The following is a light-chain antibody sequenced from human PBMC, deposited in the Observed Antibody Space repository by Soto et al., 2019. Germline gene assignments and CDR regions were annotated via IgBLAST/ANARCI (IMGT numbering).Light chain of an antibody. V-gene: IGKV2-30*02. J-gene: IGKJ1*01. CDR2: KVS. Sequence: VVMTQSPLSLPVTLGQPASISCRSSQSLVHSDGNTYLNWFQQRPGQSPRRLIYKVSNRDSGVPDRFSGSGSGTDFTLKISRVEAEDVGVYYCMRGIHWPWTFGQGTKVEIK. CDR3: MRGIHWPWT. CDR1: QSLVHSDGNTY.